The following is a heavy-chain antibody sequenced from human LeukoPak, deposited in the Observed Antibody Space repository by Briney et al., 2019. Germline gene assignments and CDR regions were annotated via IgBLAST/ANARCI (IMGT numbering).Heavy chain of an antibody. J-gene: IGHJ4*02. Sequence: GGSLRLSCAASGFTFSSYSTNWVRQAPGKGREWVSYISSSSSTIYYADSVKGRFTISRDNAKNSLYLQMNSLRAEDTAVYYCARAHSDSYFDYWGQGTLVTVSS. V-gene: IGHV3-48*04. CDR3: ARAHSDSYFDY. D-gene: IGHD3-10*01. CDR2: ISSSSSTI. CDR1: GFTFSSYS.